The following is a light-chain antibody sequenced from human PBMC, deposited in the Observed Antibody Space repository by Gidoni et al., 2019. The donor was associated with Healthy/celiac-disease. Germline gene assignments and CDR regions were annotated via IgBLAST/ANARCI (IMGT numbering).Light chain of an antibody. V-gene: IGKV3-20*01. J-gene: IGKJ1*01. CDR2: GAA. CDR3: QKYDSSPT. Sequence: QAPRLLIYGAASMSTGIPDRFSGSGSGTDFTHNSSRLEPEDFAVYYCQKYDSSPTFGQGTRVKIK.